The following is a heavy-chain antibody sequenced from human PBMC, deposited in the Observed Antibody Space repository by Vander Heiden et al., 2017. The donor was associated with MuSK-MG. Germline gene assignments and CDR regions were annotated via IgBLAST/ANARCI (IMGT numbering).Heavy chain of an antibody. CDR3: ARGRDSSGYYYDGGFDY. Sequence: EVQLVESGGGLVKPGGSLRLSCSASGFTFSSYSMNWVRQAPGKGLEWVSSISSSSSYIYYADSVKGRFTISRDNAKNSLYLQMNSLRAEDTAVYYCARGRDSSGYYYDGGFDYWGQGPLVNVAS. J-gene: IGHJ4*02. D-gene: IGHD3-22*01. CDR1: GFTFSSYS. CDR2: ISSSSSYI. V-gene: IGHV3-21*01.